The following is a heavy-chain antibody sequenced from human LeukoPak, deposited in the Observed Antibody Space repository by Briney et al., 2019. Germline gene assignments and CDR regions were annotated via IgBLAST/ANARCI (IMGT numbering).Heavy chain of an antibody. Sequence: SETLSLTCAVYGGSFSGYYWSWIRQPPGKGLEWIGEINHSGSTNYNPSLKSRVTISVDTSKNQFSLKLSSVTAADTAVYYCARGPLRLWFGELLYAFDIWGQGTMVIVSS. D-gene: IGHD3-10*01. V-gene: IGHV4-34*01. CDR2: INHSGST. CDR1: GGSFSGYY. J-gene: IGHJ3*02. CDR3: ARGPLRLWFGELLYAFDI.